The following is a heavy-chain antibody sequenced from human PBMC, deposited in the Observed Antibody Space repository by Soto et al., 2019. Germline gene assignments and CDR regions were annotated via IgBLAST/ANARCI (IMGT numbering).Heavy chain of an antibody. Sequence: SLRLSCAASGFTFSSYEMNWVRQAPGKGLEWVSYISSSGSTIYYADSVKGRFTISRDNAKSSLYLQMNSLRAEDTAVYYCARDGPGSRGSLDYDAFDIWGQGTMVTVSS. D-gene: IGHD3-16*01. J-gene: IGHJ3*02. CDR3: ARDGPGSRGSLDYDAFDI. V-gene: IGHV3-48*03. CDR2: ISSSGSTI. CDR1: GFTFSSYE.